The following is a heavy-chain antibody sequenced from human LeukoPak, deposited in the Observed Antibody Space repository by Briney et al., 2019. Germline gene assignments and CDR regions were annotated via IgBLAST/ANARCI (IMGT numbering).Heavy chain of an antibody. CDR2: INTDGSST. D-gene: IGHD4-23*01. Sequence: GGSLRLSCAASGFTFSNSWMYWVRQAPGKGLVWVSRINTDGSSTSHADSVKGRFTISRDNAKNTLYLQMNSLRAEDTAVYYCARDGKGPYYYYYYYMDVWGKGATVTVSS. CDR1: GFTFSNSW. CDR3: ARDGKGPYYYYYYYMDV. V-gene: IGHV3-74*01. J-gene: IGHJ6*03.